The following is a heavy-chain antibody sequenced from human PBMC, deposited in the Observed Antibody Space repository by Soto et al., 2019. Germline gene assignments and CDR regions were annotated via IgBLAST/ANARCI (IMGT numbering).Heavy chain of an antibody. D-gene: IGHD1-1*01. CDR3: TRGPRPTSTGTGDF. CDR1: GFTFSMYW. V-gene: IGHV3-74*01. Sequence: GSLRLSCAASGFTFSMYWMHWVRQVPGKGPEWVSRINDDGISTNYADSVKGRFTISRDNAKNTLYLQMNALRVEDTGVYYCTRGPRPTSTGTGDFWGQGTLVTVSS. J-gene: IGHJ4*02. CDR2: INDDGIST.